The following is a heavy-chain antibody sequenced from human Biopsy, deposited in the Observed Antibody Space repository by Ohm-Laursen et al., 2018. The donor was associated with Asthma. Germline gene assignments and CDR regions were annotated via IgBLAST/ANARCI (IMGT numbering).Heavy chain of an antibody. V-gene: IGHV3-30*06. CDR3: VRDGTDDAFDI. CDR1: GFSFSNFA. J-gene: IGHJ3*02. CDR2: ISKDASTQ. Sequence: SLRLSCAASGFSFSNFAIHWVRQAPGKGLEWVGVISKDASTQDYADSVKGRFTMARDNSKNTLDLQMNSLREEDTAVYYCVRDGTDDAFDIWGQGTVVTVSS. D-gene: IGHD1-1*01.